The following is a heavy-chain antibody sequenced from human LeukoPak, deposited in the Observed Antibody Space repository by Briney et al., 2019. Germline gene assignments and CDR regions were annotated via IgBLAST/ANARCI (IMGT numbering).Heavy chain of an antibody. V-gene: IGHV2-5*01. Sequence: SGPTLVNPTQTLTLTCTFSGFSLSTSGVGVGWIRQPPGKALEWLALIHWNDDKRYSPSLKSRLTITKDTSKNQVVLTMTNMDPVDTATYYCAHRGDSSGYYVDNFDYWGQGTLVTVSS. D-gene: IGHD3-22*01. CDR3: AHRGDSSGYYVDNFDY. CDR1: GFSLSTSGVG. J-gene: IGHJ4*02. CDR2: IHWNDDK.